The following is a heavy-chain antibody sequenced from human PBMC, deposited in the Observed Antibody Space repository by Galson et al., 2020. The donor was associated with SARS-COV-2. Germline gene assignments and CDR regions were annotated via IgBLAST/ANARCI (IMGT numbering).Heavy chain of an antibody. D-gene: IGHD2-15*01. V-gene: IGHV3-21*01. Sequence: GGSLRLSCAASGFTFSSYSMNWVRQAPGKGLEWVSSISSSSCYIYYADSVKGRFTISRDNAKNSLYLQMNSLRDEDTAVYYCARDNYEYFSGGCCSHNYYDCYIDVWGKGTTVTVSS. J-gene: IGHJ6*03. CDR2: ISSSSCYI. CDR1: GFTFSSYS. CDR3: ARDNYEYFSGGCCSHNYYDCYIDV.